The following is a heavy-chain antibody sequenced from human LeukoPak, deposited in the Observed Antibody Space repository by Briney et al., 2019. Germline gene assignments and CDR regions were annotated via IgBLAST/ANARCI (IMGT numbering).Heavy chain of an antibody. CDR3: ARDHDRSDLGDFDI. D-gene: IGHD3-22*01. CDR2: IYSSGST. V-gene: IGHV4-4*07. Sequence: SETLSLTCTVSGGSISSYYWSWIRQPARKGLEWIGRIYSSGSTNYNPSLKSRVTMSVDTSKNQFSLKLSSVTAADTAVYYCARDHDRSDLGDFDIWGQGTVVTASS. J-gene: IGHJ3*02. CDR1: GGSISSYY.